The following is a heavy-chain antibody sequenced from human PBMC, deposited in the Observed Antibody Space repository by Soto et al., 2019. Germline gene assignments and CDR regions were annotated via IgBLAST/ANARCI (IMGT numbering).Heavy chain of an antibody. CDR3: ATQEVGGSYVYTFDP. J-gene: IGHJ5*02. D-gene: IGHD1-26*01. V-gene: IGHV4-61*01. CDR1: GDSVSSGSFY. Sequence: SETLSLTCTVSGDSVSSGSFYCSWLRQPPGKGLEWIGYIYYSGSTNYNPSLRSRVTISVDTSKNQFSLKLSSVTAADTAVYYCATQEVGGSYVYTFDPWGQGTLVTVSS. CDR2: IYYSGST.